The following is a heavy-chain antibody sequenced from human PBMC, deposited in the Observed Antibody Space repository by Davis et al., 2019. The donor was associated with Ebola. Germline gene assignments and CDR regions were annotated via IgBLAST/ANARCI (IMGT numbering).Heavy chain of an antibody. CDR3: ASSHLEWDFPGTLDI. CDR2: VSAHNGNT. J-gene: IGHJ3*02. Sequence: SVKVSCKASGYIFNNYAISWVRLAPGQGLEWMGWVSAHNGNTEYARKFQDRVTMTKDTSTNTVYMELRSLRSDDTAVFYCASSHLEWDFPGTLDIWGPGTTVTVS. V-gene: IGHV1-18*04. D-gene: IGHD3-3*01. CDR1: GYIFNNYA.